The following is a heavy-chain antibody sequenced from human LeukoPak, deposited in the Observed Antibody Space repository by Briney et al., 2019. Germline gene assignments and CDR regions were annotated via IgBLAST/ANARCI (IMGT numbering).Heavy chain of an antibody. CDR1: DFTFRTYA. CDR3: VKDGYDSGSYFYYFDY. D-gene: IGHD1-26*01. V-gene: IGHV3-23*01. CDR2: ISDSGSNT. J-gene: IGHJ4*02. Sequence: GGSLRLSCAASDFTFRTYAMTWVRQAPGKGLEWVSAISDSGSNTFYADSVRGRFTISRDNSKNTLYLQMSSLRAEDTAVYYCVKDGYDSGSYFYYFDYWGQGTLVTVSS.